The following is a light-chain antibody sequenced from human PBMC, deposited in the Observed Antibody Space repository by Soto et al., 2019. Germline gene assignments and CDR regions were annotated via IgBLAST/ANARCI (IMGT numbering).Light chain of an antibody. Sequence: DIQMSQSPSSLSASVGDGVAINCRAAESISRHLNWYQQKPGRAPDLLIYAASTLQNGVPSRFTGSGSGTEFTLTITGLQLEDFATYYCQQDYSTLANFGQGTRREIK. V-gene: IGKV1-39*01. CDR3: QQDYSTLAN. J-gene: IGKJ5*01. CDR2: AAS. CDR1: ESISRH.